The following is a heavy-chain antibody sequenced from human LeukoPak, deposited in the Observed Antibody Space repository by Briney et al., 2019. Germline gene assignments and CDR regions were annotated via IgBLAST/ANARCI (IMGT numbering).Heavy chain of an antibody. CDR1: GGSISSYY. V-gene: IGHV4-59*01. CDR2: IYYSEST. D-gene: IGHD6-19*01. Sequence: PSETLSLTCTVSGGSISSYYWTWIRQPPGKGLEWIGYIYYSESTNYNPSLKSRVTIPVDTSKNQFSLTLSSVTAADTAVYYCARGYSSGRVDYWGQGTLVTVSS. J-gene: IGHJ4*02. CDR3: ARGYSSGRVDY.